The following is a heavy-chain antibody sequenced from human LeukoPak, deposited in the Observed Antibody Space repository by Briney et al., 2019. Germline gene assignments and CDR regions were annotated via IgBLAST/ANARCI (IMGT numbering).Heavy chain of an antibody. Sequence: ASVKVSCKASGYSFTGYYMHWVRQAPGQGLEWMGWINPNSGGTNYVQNFQGRVTMTRDTSISTAYMELSRLTSDDTAVYYCARDRIYGDDGVCDYWGQGTLVTVSS. CDR1: GYSFTGYY. J-gene: IGHJ4*02. V-gene: IGHV1-2*02. CDR3: ARDRIYGDDGVCDY. D-gene: IGHD4/OR15-4a*01. CDR2: INPNSGGT.